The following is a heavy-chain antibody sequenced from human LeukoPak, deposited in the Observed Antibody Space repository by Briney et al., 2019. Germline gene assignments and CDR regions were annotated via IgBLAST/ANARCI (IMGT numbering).Heavy chain of an antibody. CDR2: INPNSGGT. D-gene: IGHD3-10*01. CDR1: GYTFTAYY. J-gene: IGHJ4*02. V-gene: IGHV1-2*02. Sequence: ASVKLSCKASGYTFTAYYIHWVRQAPGQGLEWMGWINPNSGGTNYAQKFQGRVTMTRDTSSSTAYMELSRLRSDDTAVYYCARDHSYYDSGSYSNVDYWGQGTLVTVSS. CDR3: ARDHSYYDSGSYSNVDY.